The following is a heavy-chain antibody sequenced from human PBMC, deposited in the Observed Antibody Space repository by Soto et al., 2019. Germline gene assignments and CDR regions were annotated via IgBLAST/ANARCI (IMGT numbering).Heavy chain of an antibody. D-gene: IGHD3-10*01. V-gene: IGHV4-4*02. Sequence: QVQLQESGPGLVKPSGTLSLTCAVSGASISSSNWWNWVRQPPGKGLEWIGEIYHSGTTNYNPSLESRVTISVDKSKNQFSVKLSSVTAADTAFYYCAGRRDGSGSLDYWGQGTLVTVSS. CDR2: IYHSGTT. CDR3: AGRRDGSGSLDY. J-gene: IGHJ4*02. CDR1: GASISSSNW.